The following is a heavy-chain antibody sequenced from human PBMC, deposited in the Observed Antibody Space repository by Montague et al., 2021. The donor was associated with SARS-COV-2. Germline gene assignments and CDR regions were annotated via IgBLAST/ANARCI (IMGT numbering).Heavy chain of an antibody. CDR1: GDSITYIYYY. CDR3: GGQKDDFCCGRLPDPFDS. Sequence: SETLSLTCTVSGDSITYIYYYWGWLRQPPGKGLKWIGYIFHSGSTYYNPSLISRITISVDKSMNEFSLTANSVTAADTAVYYSGGQKDDFCCGRLPDPFDSWGQGTLVTVSS. J-gene: IGHJ4*02. D-gene: IGHD3-3*01. V-gene: IGHV4-39*01. CDR2: IFHSGST.